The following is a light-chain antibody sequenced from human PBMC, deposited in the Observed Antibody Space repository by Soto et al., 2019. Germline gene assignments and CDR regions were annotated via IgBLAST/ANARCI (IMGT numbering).Light chain of an antibody. Sequence: AIQMTQSPSSLSASVGDRVTINCRASQAIGNELSWYQQKPGKAPKLLIYGAFTLESGVPLRFSGSGSGTDFTRTITSLQPEDFATYYCLQDNNYSWTFGQGTKVEI. CDR1: QAIGNE. J-gene: IGKJ1*01. CDR2: GAF. CDR3: LQDNNYSWT. V-gene: IGKV1-6*01.